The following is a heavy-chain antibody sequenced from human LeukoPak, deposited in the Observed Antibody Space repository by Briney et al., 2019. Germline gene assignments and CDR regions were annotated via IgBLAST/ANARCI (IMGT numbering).Heavy chain of an antibody. Sequence: ASVKASCKASGYTFTSYGISWVRQAPGQGLEWMGWISAYNGNTNYAQKLQGRVTMTTDTSTSTAYMELRSLRSDDTAVYYCARDRRYSSSSTRFDPWGQGTLVTVSS. CDR1: GYTFTSYG. V-gene: IGHV1-18*01. D-gene: IGHD6-6*01. CDR3: ARDRRYSSSSTRFDP. CDR2: ISAYNGNT. J-gene: IGHJ5*02.